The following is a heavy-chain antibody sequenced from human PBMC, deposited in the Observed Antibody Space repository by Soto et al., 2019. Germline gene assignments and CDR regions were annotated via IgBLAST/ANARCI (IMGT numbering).Heavy chain of an antibody. V-gene: IGHV4-59*01. CDR2: IYYSGST. CDR3: ARADYYGSGSYRGWFDP. D-gene: IGHD3-10*01. Sequence: SETLSLTCTVSGGSISSYYWSWIRQPPGKGLEWIGYIYYSGSTNYNPSLKSRVTISVDTSKNQFSLKLSSVTAADTAVYYCARADYYGSGSYRGWFDPWGQGTLVTVSS. J-gene: IGHJ5*02. CDR1: GGSISSYY.